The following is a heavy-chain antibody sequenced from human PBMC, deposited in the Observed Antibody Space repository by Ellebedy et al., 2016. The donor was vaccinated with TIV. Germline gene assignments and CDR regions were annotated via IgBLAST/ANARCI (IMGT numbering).Heavy chain of an antibody. CDR3: ASCARGNGWYYFDY. V-gene: IGHV3-11*04. Sequence: PGGSLRLSCAASGFTFSDYYMSWIRQAPGKGLEWVSYISSSGSARSHADSVKGRFTISRDNSKNSLYLQMNSLRAEDTAVYYCASCARGNGWYYFDYWGQGALVTVSS. CDR2: ISSSGSAR. D-gene: IGHD6-19*01. CDR1: GFTFSDYY. J-gene: IGHJ4*02.